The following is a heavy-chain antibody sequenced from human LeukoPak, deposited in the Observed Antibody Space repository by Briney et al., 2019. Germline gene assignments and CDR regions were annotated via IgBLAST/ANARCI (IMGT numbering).Heavy chain of an antibody. D-gene: IGHD5-24*01. CDR3: ARDRIVRWLQPDAFDI. CDR1: GFILTNYC. J-gene: IGHJ3*02. Sequence: ASVKVSCKASGFILTNYCIHWVRQAPGQGLEWMGVINPSGGSTTYAQKFQGRITVTSDTSTRTVYMELSSLRSEDTAVYYCARDRIVRWLQPDAFDIWGQGTMVTVSS. CDR2: INPSGGST. V-gene: IGHV1-46*01.